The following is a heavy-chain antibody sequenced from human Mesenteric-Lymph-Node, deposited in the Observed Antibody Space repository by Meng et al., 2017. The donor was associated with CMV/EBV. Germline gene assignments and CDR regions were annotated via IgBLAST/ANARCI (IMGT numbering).Heavy chain of an antibody. D-gene: IGHD2-2*01. J-gene: IGHJ4*02. CDR3: ARGGRSKLD. Sequence: TPSLTCVVYCGSFSGYHGSWIRQHPGKGLEWIGETNHSGSTNYNPSLKSRVTISVDTSKNQFSLKLSSVTAADTAVYYCARGGRSKLDWGQGTLVTVSS. CDR2: TNHSGST. CDR1: CGSFSGYH. V-gene: IGHV4-34*01.